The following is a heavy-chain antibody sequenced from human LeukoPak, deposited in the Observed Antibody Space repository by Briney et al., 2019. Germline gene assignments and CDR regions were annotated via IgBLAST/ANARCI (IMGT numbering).Heavy chain of an antibody. CDR1: GYTFTGYY. J-gene: IGHJ4*02. D-gene: IGHD3-22*01. CDR3: ARGGDSSGYYSSQGDY. Sequence: ASVKVSCKASGYTFTGYYIHWVRQAPGQGLEWMGWINPNSGGTKDAQKLQGRVTMTRDTSISTAYMELSSLRSDDTAVYYCARGGDSSGYYSSQGDYWGQGTLVTVSS. CDR2: INPNSGGT. V-gene: IGHV1-2*02.